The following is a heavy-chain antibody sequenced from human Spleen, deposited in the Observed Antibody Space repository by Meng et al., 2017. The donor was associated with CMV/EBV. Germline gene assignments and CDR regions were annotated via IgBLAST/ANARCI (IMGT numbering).Heavy chain of an antibody. V-gene: IGHV1-69*05. CDR3: ARSHTNDYGDFGY. D-gene: IGHD4-17*01. Sequence: SVKVSCKASGGTFSSYTISWVRQAPEQGLECVGGIIPIFGTVNYAQRFQGRVTITTDESTSTAYMELSSLRSDDTAMYYCARSHTNDYGDFGYWGQGTLVTVSS. CDR1: GGTFSSYT. J-gene: IGHJ4*02. CDR2: IIPIFGTV.